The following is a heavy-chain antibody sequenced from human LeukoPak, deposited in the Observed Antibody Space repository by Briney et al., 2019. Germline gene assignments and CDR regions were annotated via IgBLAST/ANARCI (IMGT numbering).Heavy chain of an antibody. D-gene: IGHD3-9*01. CDR3: TSWGFDTLTGHGLDY. V-gene: IGHV4-59*11. CDR1: GGSTRNHY. J-gene: IGHJ4*02. CDR2: VYYTGTT. Sequence: PSETLSLTCTVSGGSTRNHYWTWIRQPPGKGLEWIAYVYYTGTTYFNPSLKSRVTISVDTSKNQFSLKLSSVTAAGTAIYYCTSWGFDTLTGHGLDYWGQGALDTVSP.